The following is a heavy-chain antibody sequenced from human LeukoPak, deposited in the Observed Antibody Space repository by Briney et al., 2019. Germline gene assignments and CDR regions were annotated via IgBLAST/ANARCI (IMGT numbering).Heavy chain of an antibody. D-gene: IGHD5-12*01. CDR1: GFTFSSYA. CDR3: ARDSAYSGYDHAFDI. V-gene: IGHV3-30*04. CDR2: ISSDGSNK. Sequence: GGSLRLSCAASGFTFSSYAMHWVRQAPGKGLEWVAVISSDGSNKYYADSVKGRFTISRDNSKNTLYLQMNSLRAEDTAVYYCARDSAYSGYDHAFDIWGQGTMVTVSS. J-gene: IGHJ3*02.